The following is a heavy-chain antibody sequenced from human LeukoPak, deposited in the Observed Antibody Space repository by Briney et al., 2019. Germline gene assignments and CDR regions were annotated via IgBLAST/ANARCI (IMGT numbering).Heavy chain of an antibody. CDR2: IYYSGST. Sequence: SETLSLTCTVSGGSINNSYWTWIRQPPGKGLEWIGHIYYSGSTNYSPSLKSRVTISVDTSKNQFSLKLSSVTAADTAVYYCARLSSLANIAARGRTWLDPWGQGTLVTVSS. CDR1: GGSINNSY. J-gene: IGHJ5*02. V-gene: IGHV4-59*01. D-gene: IGHD6-6*01. CDR3: ARLSSLANIAARGRTWLDP.